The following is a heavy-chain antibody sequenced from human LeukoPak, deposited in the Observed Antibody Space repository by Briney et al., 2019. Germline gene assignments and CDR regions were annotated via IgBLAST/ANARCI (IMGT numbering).Heavy chain of an antibody. J-gene: IGHJ4*02. CDR3: ARVRGSYGHFDY. Sequence: SGTLSLTCAVSGGSISSSDWWSWVRQPPGQGLEWIGEISHSGSSNYNPSLKSRVTISVDKSKNQFSLKLSSVTAADTAVYYCARVRGSYGHFDYWGQGTLVTVSS. CDR1: GGSISSSDW. D-gene: IGHD5-18*01. V-gene: IGHV4-4*02. CDR2: ISHSGSS.